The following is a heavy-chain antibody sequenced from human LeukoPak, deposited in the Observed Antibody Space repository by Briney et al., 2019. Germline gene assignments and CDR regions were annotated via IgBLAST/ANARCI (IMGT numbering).Heavy chain of an antibody. CDR1: GGTFSSYA. D-gene: IGHD3-22*01. CDR3: ARAGLYYYDSSGCYEGYYFDY. J-gene: IGHJ4*02. CDR2: IIPIFGTA. V-gene: IGHV1-69*13. Sequence: ASVKVSCKASGGTFSSYAISWVRQAPGQGLEWMGGIIPIFGTANYAQKFQGRVTITADESTSTAYMELSSLRSEDTAVYYCARAGLYYYDSSGCYEGYYFDYWGQGTLVTVSS.